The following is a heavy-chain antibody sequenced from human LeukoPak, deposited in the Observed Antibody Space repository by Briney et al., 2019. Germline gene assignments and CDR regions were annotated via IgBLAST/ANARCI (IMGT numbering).Heavy chain of an antibody. CDR1: GGTFSSSA. CDR2: IIPMFGIA. D-gene: IGHD4-23*01. CDR3: ARDSNGGNSDPFDY. J-gene: IGHJ4*02. Sequence: SVKVSCKASGGTFSSSAITWVRQAPGQGLEWMGRIIPMFGIANYAQKFQGRVTTTADKSTSTAYMELSSLTFEDTAVYYCARDSNGGNSDPFDYWGQGTLVTVSS. V-gene: IGHV1-69*04.